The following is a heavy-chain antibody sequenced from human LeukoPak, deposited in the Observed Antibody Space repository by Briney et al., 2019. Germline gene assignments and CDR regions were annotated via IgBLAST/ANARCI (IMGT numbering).Heavy chain of an antibody. V-gene: IGHV3-21*01. CDR1: GFTFSSYA. CDR2: ISSSSSYI. Sequence: GGSLRLSCAASGFTFSSYAMSWVRQAPGKGLEWVSSISSSSSYIYYADSVKGRFTISRDNAKSSLYLQMNSLRAEDTAVYYCARKEEAAGFDPWGQGTLVTVSS. J-gene: IGHJ5*02. CDR3: ARKEEAAGFDP.